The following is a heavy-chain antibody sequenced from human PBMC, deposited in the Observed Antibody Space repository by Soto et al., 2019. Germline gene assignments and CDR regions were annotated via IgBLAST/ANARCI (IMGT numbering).Heavy chain of an antibody. Sequence: QVQLVQSGPDLKRPGASMKVSCKASGYTFTSYGISWVRQAPGQGLEWMAWISPLKGRTQYSQKAQGRVTLSTDTSSNTAYMEITTLRVGDTAVYYCAMDYGDRPEYFKHWGQGTLVTVS. D-gene: IGHD4-17*01. J-gene: IGHJ1*01. CDR1: GYTFTSYG. V-gene: IGHV1-18*04. CDR2: ISPLKGRT. CDR3: AMDYGDRPEYFKH.